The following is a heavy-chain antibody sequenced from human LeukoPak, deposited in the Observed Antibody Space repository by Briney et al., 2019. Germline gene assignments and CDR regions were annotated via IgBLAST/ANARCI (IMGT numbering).Heavy chain of an antibody. CDR2: IYYSGST. V-gene: IGHV4-61*08. J-gene: IGHJ3*01. CDR3: GRHANGDSSAAFDL. CDR1: GGSISSGGYS. Sequence: PSETLSLTCAVSGGSISSGGYSWSWIRQPPGKGLEWIGYIYYSGSTNYNPSLKSRVTISVDTSKNQFSLKLSSVTAADTAVYYCGRHANGDSSAAFDLWGQGTMVFVSS. D-gene: IGHD2-8*01.